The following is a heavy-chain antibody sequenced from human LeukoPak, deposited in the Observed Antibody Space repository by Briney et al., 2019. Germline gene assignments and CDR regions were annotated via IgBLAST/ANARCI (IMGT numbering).Heavy chain of an antibody. CDR3: AREWGDIVVVSSQAFDI. J-gene: IGHJ3*02. CDR2: IWYDGSNK. V-gene: IGHV3-33*01. Sequence: GGSLGLSCAASGFTFSSYGMHWVRQAPGKGLEWVAVIWYDGSNKYYADSVKGRFTISRDNSKNTLYLQMNSLRAEDTAVYYCAREWGDIVVVSSQAFDIWGQGTMVTVSS. CDR1: GFTFSSYG. D-gene: IGHD2-21*01.